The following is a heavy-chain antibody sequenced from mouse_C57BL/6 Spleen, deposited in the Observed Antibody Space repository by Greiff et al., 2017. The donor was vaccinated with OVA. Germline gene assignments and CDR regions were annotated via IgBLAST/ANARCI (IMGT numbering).Heavy chain of an antibody. CDR2: INPNNGGT. V-gene: IGHV1-18*01. J-gene: IGHJ1*03. Sequence: VQLQQSGPELVKPGASVKIPCKASGYTFTDYNMDWVKQSHGKSLEWIGDINPNNGGTIYNQKFKGKAKLPVDKSYSTAYMELRSLTSEDTAVDYCARGALYYGSSLSYWYFDVWGTGTTVTVSS. D-gene: IGHD1-1*01. CDR3: ARGALYYGSSLSYWYFDV. CDR1: GYTFTDYN.